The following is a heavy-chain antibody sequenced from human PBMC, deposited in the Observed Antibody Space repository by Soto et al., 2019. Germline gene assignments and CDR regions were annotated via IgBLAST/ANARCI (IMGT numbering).Heavy chain of an antibody. V-gene: IGHV3-21*01. CDR1: GFTFRSFT. CDR2: ISSNSAYI. J-gene: IGHJ5*02. D-gene: IGHD6-13*01. CDR3: TRDASRDSSARGWFDP. Sequence: XGSLRLSCAASGFTFRSFTMNGVRQAPGKGLEWVSTISSNSAYIYYTDALRGRFTISRDNAKNSLHLQMNSLRAEDTAVYYCTRDASRDSSARGWFDPWGPGTLVTSPQ.